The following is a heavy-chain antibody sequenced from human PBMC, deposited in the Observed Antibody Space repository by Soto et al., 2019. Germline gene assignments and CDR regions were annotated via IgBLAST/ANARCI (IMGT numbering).Heavy chain of an antibody. CDR2: IYPGDSDT. J-gene: IGHJ5*02. V-gene: IGHV5-51*01. D-gene: IGHD5-12*01. CDR3: ARAIEMATIGWFDP. Sequence: GESLKISCKGSGYSFTSYWIGWVRQMPGKGLEWMGIIYPGDSDTRYRPSLLGQVTISADKSISTAYLQWSSLKASDTAIYYSARAIEMATIGWFDPWGQGTLVTVSS. CDR1: GYSFTSYW.